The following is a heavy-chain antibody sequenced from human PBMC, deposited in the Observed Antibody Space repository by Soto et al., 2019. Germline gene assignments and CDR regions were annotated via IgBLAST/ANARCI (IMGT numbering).Heavy chain of an antibody. CDR1: GFTFSSYW. V-gene: IGHV3-7*05. CDR3: ARGPRGSYGSGSYYSKKASQYYYYYYGMDV. J-gene: IGHJ6*02. Sequence: GGSLRLSCAASGFTFSSYWMSWVRQAPGKGLEWVANIKQDGSEKYYVDSVKGRFTISRDNAKNSLYLQMNSLRAEDTAVYYCARGPRGSYGSGSYYSKKASQYYYYYYGMDVWGQGTTVTVSS. CDR2: IKQDGSEK. D-gene: IGHD3-10*01.